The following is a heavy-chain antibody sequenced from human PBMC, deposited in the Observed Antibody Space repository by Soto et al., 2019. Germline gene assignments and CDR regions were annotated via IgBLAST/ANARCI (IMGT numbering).Heavy chain of an antibody. D-gene: IGHD2-15*01. CDR3: ARVSSSIVVVPDYGMDV. CDR2: IGGKNGNT. J-gene: IGHJ6*02. CDR1: GYTFISHG. V-gene: IGHV1-18*04. Sequence: QVQLVQSGVEVKKPGASVKVSCKASGYTFISHGISWVRQAPGQGLEWMGWIGGKNGNTNYAQKLKGRVTLTTDTSTSTAYMELRSLRSDDTAVYYCARVSSSIVVVPDYGMDVWGQGTTVTVSS.